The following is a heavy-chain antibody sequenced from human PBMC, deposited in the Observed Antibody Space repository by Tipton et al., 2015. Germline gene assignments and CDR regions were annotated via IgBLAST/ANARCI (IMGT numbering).Heavy chain of an antibody. Sequence: TLSLTCNVSGGSVTSGNYYWSWIRQPPGKGLEWIGYISYTDNVHYNPSLRSRVTMSIDTSKNQFSLTLTSVNTADTAIYYCAGGAYTYNWFDPWGQGTLVTVSS. CDR1: GGSVTSGNYY. D-gene: IGHD2-2*02. CDR3: AGGAYTYNWFDP. CDR2: ISYTDNV. J-gene: IGHJ5*02. V-gene: IGHV4-61*01.